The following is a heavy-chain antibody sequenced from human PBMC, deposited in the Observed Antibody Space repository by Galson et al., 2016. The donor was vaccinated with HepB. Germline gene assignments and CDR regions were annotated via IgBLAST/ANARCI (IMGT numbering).Heavy chain of an antibody. J-gene: IGHJ4*02. CDR1: GFTFSNHW. CDR3: AKEDNIAGATTINN. Sequence: SLRLSCAASGFTFSNHWMHWVRQAPGKGLVWVSRISGDGSSTSYADSVKGRFTISRDNAKNTMYLQMNNLGAEDTAVYYCAKEDNIAGATTINNWGQGTLVTVSS. V-gene: IGHV3-74*01. CDR2: ISGDGSST. D-gene: IGHD1-26*01.